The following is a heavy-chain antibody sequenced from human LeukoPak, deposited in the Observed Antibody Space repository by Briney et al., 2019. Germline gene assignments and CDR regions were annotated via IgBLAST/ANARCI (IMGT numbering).Heavy chain of an antibody. CDR3: ATGTHDYGDYELHY. CDR2: INPSGGST. V-gene: IGHV1-46*01. D-gene: IGHD4-17*01. CDR1: GCTFTSYY. Sequence: ASVKVSCKASGCTFTSYYMHWVRQAPGQGLEWMGIINPSGGSTSYAQKLQGRVTMTTDTSTSTAYMELRSLRSDDTAVYYCATGTHDYGDYELHYWGQGTLVTVSS. J-gene: IGHJ4*02.